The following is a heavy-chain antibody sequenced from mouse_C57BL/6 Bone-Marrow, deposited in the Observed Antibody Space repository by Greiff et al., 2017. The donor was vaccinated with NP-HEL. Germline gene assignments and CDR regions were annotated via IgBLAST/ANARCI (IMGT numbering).Heavy chain of an antibody. Sequence: VHLVESGPGLVKPSQSLFLTCSITGFPITSGYYWIWIRQSPGKPLEWMGYITHSGETFYNPSLQSPISITRETSKNQFFLQLNSVTTEDTAMYYCAGDYDYDLDYWGQGTTLTVSS. CDR2: ITHSGET. J-gene: IGHJ2*01. CDR3: AGDYDYDLDY. V-gene: IGHV12-3*01. CDR1: GFPITSGYY. D-gene: IGHD2-4*01.